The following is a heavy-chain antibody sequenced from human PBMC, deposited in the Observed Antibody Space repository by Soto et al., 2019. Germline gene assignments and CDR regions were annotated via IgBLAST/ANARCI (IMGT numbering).Heavy chain of an antibody. CDR2: IIPIFGTT. D-gene: IGHD3-10*01. Sequence: SVKVSCKASGDTFNKYAITWVLQVPGQGLEWMGGIIPIFGTTFYAQNFQGRVTITADESTTTAYMELNSLTSDDTAVYYCARQHRLYNTLENWGQGTLVTSPQ. CDR1: GDTFNKYA. CDR3: ARQHRLYNTLEN. J-gene: IGHJ4*02. V-gene: IGHV1-69*13.